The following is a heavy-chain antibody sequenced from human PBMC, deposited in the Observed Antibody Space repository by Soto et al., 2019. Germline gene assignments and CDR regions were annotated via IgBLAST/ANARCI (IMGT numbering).Heavy chain of an antibody. J-gene: IGHJ4*02. V-gene: IGHV4-59*01. CDR3: ARSGTMVRGGARSFDY. D-gene: IGHD3-10*01. Sequence: SETLSLTCTVSGGSISSYYWSWIRQPPGKGLEWIGYIYYSGSTNYNPSLKSRVTISVDTSKNQFSLKLSSVTAADTAVYYCARSGTMVRGGARSFDYRGQGTLVTVSS. CDR1: GGSISSYY. CDR2: IYYSGST.